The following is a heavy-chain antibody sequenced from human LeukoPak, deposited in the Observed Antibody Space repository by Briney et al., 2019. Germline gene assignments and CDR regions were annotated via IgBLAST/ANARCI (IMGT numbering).Heavy chain of an antibody. J-gene: IGHJ4*02. CDR2: IYYSGST. V-gene: IGHV4-39*01. Sequence: SETLSLTCTVSGGSISSSSYYWGWVRQPPGKGLEWIGSIYYSGSTYYNPSLKCRVAISVDTSKNQFSLKLSSVTAADAAVYYCARLVGYGGNYWGQGTLVTVSS. D-gene: IGHD4-23*01. CDR1: GGSISSSSYY. CDR3: ARLVGYGGNY.